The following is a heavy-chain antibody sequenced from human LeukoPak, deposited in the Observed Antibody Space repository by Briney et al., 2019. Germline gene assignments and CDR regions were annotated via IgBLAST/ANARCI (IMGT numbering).Heavy chain of an antibody. V-gene: IGHV1-2*02. CDR3: ARGPNVVFFDL. D-gene: IGHD3-10*02. J-gene: IGHJ2*01. CDR2: LLPNRGDT. Sequence: ATLRVSCEASGYTFTGYSIHWVRQAPGQGLEWMGCLLPNRGDTLSTQSSQGRVIVTRDTSNSRPHGAVRTLRSDDTPVYHCARGPNVVFFDLGGRGRLVSVSS. CDR1: GYTFTGYS.